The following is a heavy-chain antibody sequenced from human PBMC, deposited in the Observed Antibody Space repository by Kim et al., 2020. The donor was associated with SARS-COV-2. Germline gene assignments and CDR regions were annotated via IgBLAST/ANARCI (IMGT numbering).Heavy chain of an antibody. CDR3: ARDGDYGEYGFDSFYGMDV. D-gene: IGHD4-17*01. CDR2: TNAHNGDT. J-gene: IGHJ6*02. V-gene: IGHV1-18*01. CDR1: GYIFNTYS. Sequence: ASVKVSCKASGYIFNTYSMHWVRQAPGQGLEWMGWTNAHNGDTKYTQKFQGRFTMTTDTSTSTAYMELRSLISDDTAVYFCARDGDYGEYGFDSFYGMDVGGQGPAVPVSS.